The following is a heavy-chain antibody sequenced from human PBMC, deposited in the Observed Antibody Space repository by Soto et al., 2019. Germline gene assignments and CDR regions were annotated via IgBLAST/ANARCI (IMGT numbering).Heavy chain of an antibody. CDR1: GYTFTNYG. D-gene: IGHD3-10*01. V-gene: IGHV1-18*01. J-gene: IGHJ5*02. Sequence: GASVKVSCKASGYTFTNYGISWVRRAPGQGLEWMGWINTYNGNTNHAQKLQGRVTMTTDTSTSTAYMELRSLRSDDTAVYYCARGVGSGTYYNQYNWFDPWGQGTLVTVS. CDR3: ARGVGSGTYYNQYNWFDP. CDR2: INTYNGNT.